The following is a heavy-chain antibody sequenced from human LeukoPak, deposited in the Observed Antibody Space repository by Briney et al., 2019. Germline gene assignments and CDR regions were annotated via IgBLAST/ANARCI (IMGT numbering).Heavy chain of an antibody. V-gene: IGHV1-8*01. CDR1: GYTFTSYD. D-gene: IGHD3-10*01. CDR3: ARGKTLIRGIIMTLFDY. J-gene: IGHJ4*02. CDR2: INPNSGTT. Sequence: VASVKVSCKASGYTFTSYDINWVRQATGQGLEWGGWINPNSGTTGYAQKFPGRVTMTRNTSITTAYMELSSLRSEDTAVYYCARGKTLIRGIIMTLFDYSGQRTLLTVSS.